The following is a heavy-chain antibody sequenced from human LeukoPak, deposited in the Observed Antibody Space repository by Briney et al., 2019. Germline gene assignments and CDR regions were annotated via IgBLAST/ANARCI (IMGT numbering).Heavy chain of an antibody. CDR3: ARDPSSTSSIAFDI. Sequence: GGSLRLTCAASGFTFSSYWMSWVRQAPGKGLEWVANIKQDGSEKYYVDSVKGRFTISRGNAKNSLYLQMNSLRAEDTAVYYCARDPSSTSSIAFDIWGQGTMVTVSS. V-gene: IGHV3-7*01. CDR2: IKQDGSEK. J-gene: IGHJ3*02. CDR1: GFTFSSYW. D-gene: IGHD2-2*01.